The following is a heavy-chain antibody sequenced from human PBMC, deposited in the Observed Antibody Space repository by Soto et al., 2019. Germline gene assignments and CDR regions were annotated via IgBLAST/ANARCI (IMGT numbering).Heavy chain of an antibody. CDR2: IIPIFGTA. Sequence: ASVKVSCKASGGTFSSYAISWVRQAPGQGLEWMGGIIPIFGTANYAQKFQGRVTITADESTSTAYMELSSLRSEDTAVYYCARGDEDGSPRVNWFDPWGQGTLVTVSS. CDR1: GGTFSSYA. CDR3: ARGDEDGSPRVNWFDP. V-gene: IGHV1-69*13. J-gene: IGHJ5*02. D-gene: IGHD1-26*01.